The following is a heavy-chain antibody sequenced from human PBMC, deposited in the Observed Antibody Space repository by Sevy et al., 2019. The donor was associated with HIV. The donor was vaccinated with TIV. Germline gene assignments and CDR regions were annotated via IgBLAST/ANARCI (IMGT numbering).Heavy chain of an antibody. V-gene: IGHV3-74*01. J-gene: IGHJ3*02. Sequence: GGSLRLSCAASGFTFSSYWMHWVRQAPGKGLVWVSRINNPGSSTNYADSVKGRFTISRDNAKNTLYLQMNSLRAEDTAMYYCARDTGELLAGDAFDIWGQGTMVTVSS. CDR3: ARDTGELLAGDAFDI. CDR2: INNPGSST. CDR1: GFTFSSYW. D-gene: IGHD1-26*01.